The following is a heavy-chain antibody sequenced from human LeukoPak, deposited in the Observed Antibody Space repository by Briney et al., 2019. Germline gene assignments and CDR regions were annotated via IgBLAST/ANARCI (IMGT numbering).Heavy chain of an antibody. CDR3: ARGNYYGSGSIGYYYYYMDV. D-gene: IGHD3-10*01. J-gene: IGHJ6*03. Sequence: ASVKVSCKASGGTFSSYAISWVRQAPGQGLEWMGGIIPIFGTANYAQKFQGRVTITADKSTSTAYMELSSLRSEDTAVYYCARGNYYGSGSIGYYYYYMDVWGKGTTVTVSS. V-gene: IGHV1-69*06. CDR2: IIPIFGTA. CDR1: GGTFSSYA.